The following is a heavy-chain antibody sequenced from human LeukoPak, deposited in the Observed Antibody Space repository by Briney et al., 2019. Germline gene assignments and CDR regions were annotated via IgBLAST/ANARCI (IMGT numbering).Heavy chain of an antibody. CDR2: ILYDGSNK. D-gene: IGHD4-23*01. CDR1: GFTFSSYG. Sequence: GRCLRLSCAASGFTFSSYGMHWVRQAPGKGLEWVAVILYDGSNKYYADSVKGRFTIYRDNSKNTLYLQMNSLRAEDTAVYYCAKMNYGGDSVDWYFDLWGRGTLVTVSS. V-gene: IGHV3-30*18. J-gene: IGHJ2*01. CDR3: AKMNYGGDSVDWYFDL.